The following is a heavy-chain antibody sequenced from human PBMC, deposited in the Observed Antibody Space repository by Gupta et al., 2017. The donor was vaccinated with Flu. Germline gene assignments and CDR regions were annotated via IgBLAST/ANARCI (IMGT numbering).Heavy chain of an antibody. CDR3: ARHVIAVAGTVGFDY. D-gene: IGHD6-19*01. CDR2: IYYSGST. V-gene: IGHV4-39*01. Sequence: QPPGKGLEWIGSIYYSGSTYYNPSLKSRVTISVDTSKNQFSLKLSSVTAADTAVYYCARHVIAVAGTVGFDYWGQGTLVTVSS. J-gene: IGHJ4*02.